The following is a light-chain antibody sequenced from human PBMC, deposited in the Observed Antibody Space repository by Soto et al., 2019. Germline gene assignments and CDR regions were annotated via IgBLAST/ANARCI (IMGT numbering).Light chain of an antibody. V-gene: IGKV3-15*01. J-gene: IGKJ2*01. CDR2: GAS. CDR3: QQYNNWPPPYT. Sequence: EIVMTQSPATLSVSPGESATLSCRASQSVSSNLAWYQQKPGQAPRLLIYGASTRATGIPARFSGSGSGTEFTLTISSLQSEAFAVYYCQQYNNWPPPYTFGQGTKLEIK. CDR1: QSVSSN.